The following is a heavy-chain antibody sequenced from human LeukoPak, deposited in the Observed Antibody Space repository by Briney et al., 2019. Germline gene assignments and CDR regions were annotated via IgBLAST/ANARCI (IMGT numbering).Heavy chain of an antibody. CDR1: GGSFSGYY. Sequence: PSETLSLTCAVYGGSFSGYYWSWIRQPPGKGQEWIGEINHSGSTNYNPSLKSRVTISVDTSKNQFSLKLSSVTAADTAVYYCARHSSSWYGYYYYYYMDVWGKGTTVTISS. J-gene: IGHJ6*03. CDR2: INHSGST. D-gene: IGHD6-13*01. CDR3: ARHSSSWYGYYYYYYMDV. V-gene: IGHV4-34*01.